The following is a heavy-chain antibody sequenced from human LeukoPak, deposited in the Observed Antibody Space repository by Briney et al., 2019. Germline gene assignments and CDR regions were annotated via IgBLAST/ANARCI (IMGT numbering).Heavy chain of an antibody. Sequence: HRASVKVSCKASGGTFSSYAINWVRQAPGQGLEWMGIINPSGGSTSYAQKFQGRVTMTRDTSTSTVYMELSSLRSEDTAVYYCARESHDSSGYDYFDYWGQGTLVTVSS. J-gene: IGHJ4*02. D-gene: IGHD3-22*01. CDR3: ARESHDSSGYDYFDY. CDR2: INPSGGST. V-gene: IGHV1-46*01. CDR1: GGTFSSYA.